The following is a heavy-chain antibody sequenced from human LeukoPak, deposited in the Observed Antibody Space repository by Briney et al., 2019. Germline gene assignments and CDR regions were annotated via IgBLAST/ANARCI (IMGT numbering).Heavy chain of an antibody. CDR3: ARHGGITMVRGVLSAFDI. CDR1: GGSVTSYY. Sequence: PSETLSLTCTVSGGSVTSYYWSWIRQPPGKGLEWSAYIYYNGNTNYNPSPKSRVIISVDTSKNQFSLKLSSVTAADTAVYYCARHGGITMVRGVLSAFDIWGQGTVVTVSS. CDR2: IYYNGNT. V-gene: IGHV4-59*08. D-gene: IGHD3-10*01. J-gene: IGHJ3*02.